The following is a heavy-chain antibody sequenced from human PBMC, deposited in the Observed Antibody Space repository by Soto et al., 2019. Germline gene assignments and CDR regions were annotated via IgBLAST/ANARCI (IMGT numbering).Heavy chain of an antibody. CDR2: IYYSGST. CDR3: AREIAALAFFDY. D-gene: IGHD6-13*01. Sequence: SETLSLTCTVSGGSISSYYWSWIRQPPGKGLEWIGYIYYSGSTNYNPSLKSRVTISVDTSKNQFSLKLSSVAAADTAVYYCAREIAALAFFDYWGQGTLVTVSS. V-gene: IGHV4-59*01. J-gene: IGHJ4*02. CDR1: GGSISSYY.